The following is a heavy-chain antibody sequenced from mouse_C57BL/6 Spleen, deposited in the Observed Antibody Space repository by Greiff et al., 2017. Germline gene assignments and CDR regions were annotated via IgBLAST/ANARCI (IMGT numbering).Heavy chain of an antibody. V-gene: IGHV1-64*01. CDR3: ARSYGDCLYYFDY. J-gene: IGHJ2*01. CDR1: GYTFTSYW. D-gene: IGHD2-13*01. Sequence: QVQLQQPGAELVKPGASVKLSCKASGYTFTSYWMHWVKQRPGQGLEWIGMIHPNSGSTNYNEKFKSKATLTVDKSSSTAYMQLSSLTSEDSAVYYCARSYGDCLYYFDYWGQGTTLTVTS. CDR2: IHPNSGST.